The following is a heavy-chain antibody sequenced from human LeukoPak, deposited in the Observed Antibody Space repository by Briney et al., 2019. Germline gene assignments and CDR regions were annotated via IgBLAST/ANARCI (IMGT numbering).Heavy chain of an antibody. CDR2: ISAYNGNT. Sequence: GASVKVSCKASGYTFTSYGISWVRQAPGQGLEWMGWISAYNGNTNYAQKLQGRVTMTTDTSTSTAYMELSSLRSEDTAVCYCARATLLTGYYIGAFDIWGQGTMVTVSS. D-gene: IGHD3-9*01. CDR1: GYTFTSYG. V-gene: IGHV1-18*01. J-gene: IGHJ3*02. CDR3: ARATLLTGYYIGAFDI.